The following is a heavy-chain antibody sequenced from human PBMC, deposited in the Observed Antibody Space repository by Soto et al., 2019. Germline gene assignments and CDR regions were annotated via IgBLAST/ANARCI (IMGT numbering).Heavy chain of an antibody. CDR3: ARGGDWNYVQDF. CDR1: GFTFTNYR. CDR2: INSDGTRI. D-gene: IGHD1-7*01. J-gene: IGHJ4*02. V-gene: IGHV3-74*01. Sequence: GGSLRLSCAASGFTFTNYRIHWVRQSPGKGLVWVARINSDGTRINYADSVKGRFTISRDNATNTVFLQMNSLRDEDSAVYFCARGGDWNYVQDFWGQGTLVTVSS.